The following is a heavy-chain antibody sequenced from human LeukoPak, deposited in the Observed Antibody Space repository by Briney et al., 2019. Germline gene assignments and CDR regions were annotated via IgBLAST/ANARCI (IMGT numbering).Heavy chain of an antibody. CDR2: INAGNGNT. J-gene: IGHJ4*02. V-gene: IGHV1-3*01. Sequence: AASVKVSCKASGYTFTSYAMHWVRQAPGQRLEWMGWINAGNGNTKYSQKFQGRVTITRDTSASTAYMELSSLRSEDTAVYYCARSAARLHFDYWGQGTLVTVSS. CDR1: GYTFTSYA. CDR3: ARSAARLHFDY. D-gene: IGHD6-6*01.